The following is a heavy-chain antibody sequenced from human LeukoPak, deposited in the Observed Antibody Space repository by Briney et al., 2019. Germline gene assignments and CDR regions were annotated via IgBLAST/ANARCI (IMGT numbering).Heavy chain of an antibody. J-gene: IGHJ4*02. D-gene: IGHD1-26*01. Sequence: GRSLRLSCAASGFTFDDYAMHWVRQAPGKGLEWVSGISWNSGSIAYADSVKGRFTISRDNAKNSLYLQMNSLRAEDMALYYGAKDSGGSYYYFDYWGQGTLVTVSS. CDR3: AKDSGGSYYYFDY. CDR1: GFTFDDYA. CDR2: ISWNSGSI. V-gene: IGHV3-9*03.